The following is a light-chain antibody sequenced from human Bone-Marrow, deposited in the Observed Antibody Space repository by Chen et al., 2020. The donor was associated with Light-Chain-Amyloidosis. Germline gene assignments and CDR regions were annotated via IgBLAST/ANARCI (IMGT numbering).Light chain of an antibody. Sequence: SYVLTQPSSVSVAPGQTATIACGGNNIGSTSVHWYQQTPGQAPLLVVYDDSYRPSGSPERLSGSNSENTVTLTISRVEAGDAADYYCQVWDRSSDRPVFGGGTKLTVL. V-gene: IGLV3-21*02. CDR1: NIGSTS. J-gene: IGLJ3*02. CDR3: QVWDRSSDRPV. CDR2: DDS.